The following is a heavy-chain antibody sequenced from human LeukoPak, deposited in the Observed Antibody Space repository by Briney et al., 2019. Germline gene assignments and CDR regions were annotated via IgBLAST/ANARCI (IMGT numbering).Heavy chain of an antibody. D-gene: IGHD2-15*01. CDR3: ARRDEGYCSGGSCVRLLAFDI. CDR2: INHSGST. CDR1: GGSFSGYY. Sequence: PSETLSLTCAVYGGSFSGYYWSWIRQPPGKGLEWIGEINHSGSTNYNPSLKSRVTISVDTSKNQFSLKLSSVTAADTAVYYCARRDEGYCSGGSCVRLLAFDIWGQGTMVTVSS. J-gene: IGHJ3*02. V-gene: IGHV4-34*01.